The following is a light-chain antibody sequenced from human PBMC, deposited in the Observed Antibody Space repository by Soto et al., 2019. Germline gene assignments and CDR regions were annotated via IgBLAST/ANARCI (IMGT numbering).Light chain of an antibody. Sequence: QSVLTQPAAVSGSPGQSITISCTGTSSDIGGFYYVSWYQHHPGKDPKLMIYKVSNRPSGVSNRFSGSKSGNTASLTISGLQDEDEADYFCSSYSSSSTFYVYGAGTKVTVL. CDR3: SSYSSSSTFYV. CDR1: SSDIGGFYY. CDR2: KVS. V-gene: IGLV2-14*01. J-gene: IGLJ1*01.